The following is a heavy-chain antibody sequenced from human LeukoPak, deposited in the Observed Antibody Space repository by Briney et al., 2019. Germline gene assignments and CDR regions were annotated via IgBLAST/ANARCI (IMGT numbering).Heavy chain of an antibody. Sequence: ASVKVSCKASGYTFTGYYMHWVRQAPGQGLEWMGWINPNSGGTNYAQKFQGRVTMTRDTSISTAYMELSRLRSGDTAVYYCARGLGNRATMVRGVISYWGQGTLVTVSS. CDR1: GYTFTGYY. CDR2: INPNSGGT. J-gene: IGHJ4*02. V-gene: IGHV1-2*02. CDR3: ARGLGNRATMVRGVISY. D-gene: IGHD3-10*01.